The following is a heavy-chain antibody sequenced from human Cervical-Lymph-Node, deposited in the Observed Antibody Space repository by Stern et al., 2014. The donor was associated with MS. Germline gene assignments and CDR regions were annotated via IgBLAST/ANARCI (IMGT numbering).Heavy chain of an antibody. V-gene: IGHV1-69*06. Sequence: VQLVESGAEVKKPGSSVKVSCKASGGTFNRLAVSWVRQAPGQGLEWMGGISPIFGTRNYAQNFQDRVTITADTSTSTAYLELTSLRSEDTAVYFCARGIAVSDSFDLWGQGTLVTVSS. D-gene: IGHD6-19*01. J-gene: IGHJ4*02. CDR2: ISPIFGTR. CDR1: GGTFNRLA. CDR3: ARGIAVSDSFDL.